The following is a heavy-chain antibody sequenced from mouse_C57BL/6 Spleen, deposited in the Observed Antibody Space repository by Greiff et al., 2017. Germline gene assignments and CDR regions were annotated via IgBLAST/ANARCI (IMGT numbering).Heavy chain of an antibody. V-gene: IGHV1-81*01. CDR1: GYTFTSYG. D-gene: IGHD1-1*01. CDR2: IYPRSGNT. J-gene: IGHJ2*01. CDR3: AGGGVRSLDY. Sequence: QVQLKESGAELARPGASVKLSCKASGYTFTSYGISWVKQRTGQGLEWIGEIYPRSGNTYYNEKFKGKATLTADKSSSTAYMELRSLTSEDSAVYFCAGGGVRSLDYWGQGTTLTVSS.